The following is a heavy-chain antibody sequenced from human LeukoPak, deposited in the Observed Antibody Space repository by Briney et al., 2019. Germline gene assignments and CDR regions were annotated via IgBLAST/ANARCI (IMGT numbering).Heavy chain of an antibody. CDR2: IYYSGST. V-gene: IGHV4-59*01. Sequence: PSETLSLTCAVYGGSFSGYYWSWIRQPPGKGLEWIGYIYYSGSTDYNPSLKSRVTISVDTSKNQFSLKLGSVTAADTAVYYCAGVMGSGWPNWFDPWGQGTLVTVSS. CDR1: GGSFSGYY. D-gene: IGHD6-19*01. J-gene: IGHJ5*02. CDR3: AGVMGSGWPNWFDP.